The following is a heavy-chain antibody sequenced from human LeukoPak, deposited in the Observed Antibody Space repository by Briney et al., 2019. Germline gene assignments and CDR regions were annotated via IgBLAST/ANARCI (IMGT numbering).Heavy chain of an antibody. CDR1: GGSFSSFF. Sequence: SETLSLTCAVSGGSFSSFFWAWIRQPPGKGLEWIGEVTHSGSTNYSPSLKSRVTISVDTSKNQFSLKLNSVTAADTAVYYCARLWFGVGNWFDPWGQGTLVTVSS. V-gene: IGHV4-34*01. CDR3: ARLWFGVGNWFDP. D-gene: IGHD3-16*01. J-gene: IGHJ5*01. CDR2: VTHSGST.